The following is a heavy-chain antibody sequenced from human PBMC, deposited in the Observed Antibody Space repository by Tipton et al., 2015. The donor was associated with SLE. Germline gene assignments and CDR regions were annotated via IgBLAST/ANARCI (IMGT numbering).Heavy chain of an antibody. J-gene: IGHJ6*02. CDR3: ARRAGGSQYFYGMVF. Sequence: TLSLTCAVYGGSFSGYYWSWIRQPPGKGLEWIGEINHSGSTNYNPSLKSRVTISVDTSKNQFSLRLSSVTAADTAMYYCARRAGGSQYFYGMVFWGQGTPITVSS. CDR2: INHSGST. CDR1: GGSFSGYY. D-gene: IGHD3-3*01. V-gene: IGHV4-34*01.